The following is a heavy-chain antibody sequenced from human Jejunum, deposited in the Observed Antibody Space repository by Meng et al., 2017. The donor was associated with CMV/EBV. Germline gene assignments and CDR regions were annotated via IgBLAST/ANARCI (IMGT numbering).Heavy chain of an antibody. CDR1: GFSFSAYY. CDR2: ISGSVGDI. V-gene: IGHV3-11*04. CDR3: VRDILSPGIPYYFDY. D-gene: IGHD2-21*01. J-gene: IGHJ4*02. Sequence: GFSFSAYYLSCIRQAPRQGLEWISYISGSVGDIFYSDSVEGRFTISTDNAKNSLYLQMNSLRAEDSAVYYCVRDILSPGIPYYFDYWGPGTLVTVSS.